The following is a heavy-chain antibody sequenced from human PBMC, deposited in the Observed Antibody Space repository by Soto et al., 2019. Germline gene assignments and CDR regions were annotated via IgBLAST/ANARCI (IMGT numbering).Heavy chain of an antibody. CDR3: ARVRSGVGWDY. V-gene: IGHV1-3*01. Sequence: ASVKVSCKASGYTFIRYAIHWVRQAPGQRLEWMGWINAGNGDTKESQKFQGRVTITRDTSASTVYMELSSLRSEDTAVYYCARVRSGVGWDYWGQGTLVTVSS. J-gene: IGHJ4*02. CDR2: INAGNGDT. CDR1: GYTFIRYA. D-gene: IGHD3-10*01.